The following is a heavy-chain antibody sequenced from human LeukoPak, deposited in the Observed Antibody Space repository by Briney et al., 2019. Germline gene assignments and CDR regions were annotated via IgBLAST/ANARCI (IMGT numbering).Heavy chain of an antibody. CDR3: ARVCAPTRTNQWLRHRLSHYYGMDV. CDR1: GYTFTSYD. D-gene: IGHD5-12*01. CDR2: MNPNSGNT. Sequence: GASVKVSCKASGYTFTSYDINWVRQATGQGLEWRGWMNPNSGNTGYAQKFQGRVTMTRNTSISTAYMELSSLRSEDTAVDYCARVCAPTRTNQWLRHRLSHYYGMDVWGQGTTVTVSS. J-gene: IGHJ6*02. V-gene: IGHV1-8*01.